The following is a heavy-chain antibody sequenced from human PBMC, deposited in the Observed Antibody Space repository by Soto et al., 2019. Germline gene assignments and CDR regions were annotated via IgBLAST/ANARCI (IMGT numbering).Heavy chain of an antibody. Sequence: PGGSLRLSCAASGFTLSRSGMHCVRQAPGKGLEWVAVIFYDGSRKEYAASLRGRFTISRDNSKNMLYLQLNSLRAEDTAMYYCVREGNDYAATGFDSRGQRAPVTIS. J-gene: IGHJ5*01. CDR3: VREGNDYAATGFDS. D-gene: IGHD4-17*01. CDR2: IFYDGSRK. V-gene: IGHV3-33*01. CDR1: GFTLSRSG.